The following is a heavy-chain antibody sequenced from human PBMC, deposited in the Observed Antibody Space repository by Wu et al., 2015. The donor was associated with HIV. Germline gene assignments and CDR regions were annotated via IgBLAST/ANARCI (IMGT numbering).Heavy chain of an antibody. J-gene: IGHJ4*02. CDR1: GYRFTSHG. D-gene: IGHD2-2*01. Sequence: HVHLVQSGAEVKKPGASVKVSCKASGYRFTSHGISWVRQAPGQGLEWMGWISTYNGNRNYVQKFQGRVTMTTDTSTNTAYMELRGLRSDDTAIYYCARVGCSSISCWYYFDYWGQGTLVIVSS. CDR3: ARVGCSSISCWYYFDY. V-gene: IGHV1-18*01. CDR2: ISTYNGNR.